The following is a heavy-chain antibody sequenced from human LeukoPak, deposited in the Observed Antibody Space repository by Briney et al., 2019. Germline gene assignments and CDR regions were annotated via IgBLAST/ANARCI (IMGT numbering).Heavy chain of an antibody. J-gene: IGHJ6*03. CDR1: GFTFSSYS. CDR3: AKDSYSSGWSYYYYYYYMDV. D-gene: IGHD6-19*01. Sequence: GGSLRLSCAASGFTFSSYSMNWVRQAPGKGLEWVSAISGSGGSTYYADSVKGRFTISRDNSKNTLYLQMNSLRAEDTAVYYCAKDSYSSGWSYYYYYYYMDVWGKGTTVTISS. CDR2: ISGSGGST. V-gene: IGHV3-23*01.